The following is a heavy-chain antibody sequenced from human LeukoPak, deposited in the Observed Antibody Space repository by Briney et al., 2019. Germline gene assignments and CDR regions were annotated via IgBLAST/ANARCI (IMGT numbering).Heavy chain of an antibody. Sequence: PSETLSLTCTVSGASIRSYYWSWIRQPPGKGLEWIGYIYNSGSTNYNPSLKSRVTISTDTSKNQFSLKLNSGTAADTAVYYCARIGYSYGYLDYWGRGTLVTVSS. D-gene: IGHD5-18*01. CDR3: ARIGYSYGYLDY. CDR2: IYNSGST. V-gene: IGHV4-59*01. J-gene: IGHJ4*02. CDR1: GASIRSYY.